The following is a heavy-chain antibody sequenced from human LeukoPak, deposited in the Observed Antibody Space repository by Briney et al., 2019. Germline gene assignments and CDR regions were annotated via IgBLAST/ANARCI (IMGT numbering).Heavy chain of an antibody. CDR2: ISAYNGNT. Sequence: ASVNVSCKASGYTFTSYGISWVRQAPGQGLEWMGWISAYNGNTNYAQKLQGRVTMTTDTSTSTAYMELRSLRSDDTAVYYCARDYGCAPDIVVVVAVDYWGQGTLVTVSS. J-gene: IGHJ4*02. V-gene: IGHV1-18*01. D-gene: IGHD2-15*01. CDR1: GYTFTSYG. CDR3: ARDYGCAPDIVVVVAVDY.